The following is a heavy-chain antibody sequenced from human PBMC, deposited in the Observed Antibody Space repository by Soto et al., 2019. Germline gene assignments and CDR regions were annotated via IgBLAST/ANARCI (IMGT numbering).Heavy chain of an antibody. Sequence: PGGSLRLSCAASGFTFSSYAMSWVRQAPGKGLEWVSAISGSGGSTYYADSVKGRFTISRDNSKNTLYLQMNSLRAEDTAVYYCAKAPDYDFWSGYPQYYFDYWGQGTLVTVSS. CDR2: ISGSGGST. J-gene: IGHJ4*02. D-gene: IGHD3-3*01. CDR3: AKAPDYDFWSGYPQYYFDY. V-gene: IGHV3-23*01. CDR1: GFTFSSYA.